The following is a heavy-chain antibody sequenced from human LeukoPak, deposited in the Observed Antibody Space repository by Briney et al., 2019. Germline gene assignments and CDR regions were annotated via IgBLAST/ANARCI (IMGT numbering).Heavy chain of an antibody. V-gene: IGHV3-7*03. CDR3: AKASGTTGTTSYFDY. J-gene: IGHJ4*02. CDR1: GFTFNTYW. D-gene: IGHD1-1*01. Sequence: GGSLRLSCVASGFTFNTYWMNWVRQAPGERLEWVASMNQDGTEKYYVDSVKGRFTISRDNAKNSLYLQMNSLRAEDTAVYYCAKASGTTGTTSYFDYWGQGTLVTVSS. CDR2: MNQDGTEK.